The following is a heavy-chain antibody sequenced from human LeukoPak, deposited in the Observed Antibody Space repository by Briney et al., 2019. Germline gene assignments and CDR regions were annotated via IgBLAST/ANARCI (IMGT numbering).Heavy chain of an antibody. Sequence: GGSLRLSCAASGFTFSSYSMNWVRQAPGKGLEWVSSISSSSSYIYYADSVKGRFTISGDNAKNSLYLQMNSLRAEDTAVYYCARGAYYYDSSGQDYFDYWGQGTLVTVSS. CDR1: GFTFSSYS. CDR2: ISSSSSYI. D-gene: IGHD3-22*01. CDR3: ARGAYYYDSSGQDYFDY. J-gene: IGHJ4*02. V-gene: IGHV3-21*01.